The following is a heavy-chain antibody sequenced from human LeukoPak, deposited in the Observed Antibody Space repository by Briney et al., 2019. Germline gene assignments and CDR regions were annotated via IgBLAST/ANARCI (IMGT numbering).Heavy chain of an antibody. D-gene: IGHD3-16*02. CDR1: GFTFEDYT. CDR3: AKAKYGYVWGSNRPHYYYYYYMDV. CDR2: ISWDGGST. Sequence: PGGSLRLSCAASGFTFEDYTMHWVRQPPGKGLEWVSLISWDGGSTYYADSVRGRFTISRDNSKNSLYLQMNSLRTEDTAQYYCAKAKYGYVWGSNRPHYYYYYYMDVWGKGTTLTVSS. V-gene: IGHV3-43*01. J-gene: IGHJ6*03.